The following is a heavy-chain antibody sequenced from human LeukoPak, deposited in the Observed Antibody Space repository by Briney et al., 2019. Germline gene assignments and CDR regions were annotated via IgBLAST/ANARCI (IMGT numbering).Heavy chain of an antibody. CDR3: ARRVPYFDF. CDR1: GFTFSDYS. Sequence: GGSLRLSCAASGFTFSDYSMTWVRQAPGKGLEWVSSISGSSSYIYYADSLKGRFTISRDNAKNSLFLQMNSLRAEDTAVYYCARRVPYFDFWGQGALVTVSS. V-gene: IGHV3-21*01. J-gene: IGHJ4*02. CDR2: ISGSSSYI. D-gene: IGHD4/OR15-4a*01.